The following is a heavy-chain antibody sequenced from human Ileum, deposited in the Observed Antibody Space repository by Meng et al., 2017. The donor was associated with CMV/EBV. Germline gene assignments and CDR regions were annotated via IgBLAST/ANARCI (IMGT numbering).Heavy chain of an antibody. Sequence: ASVKVSCKASGYTFTGYYMHWVRQAPGQGLEWMGWINPNSGGTNYAQKFQGRVTMTRDTSISTAYMELSRLRSDDTAVYYCAKASIASSSWLPYYLDYWGQGTLVTVSS. V-gene: IGHV1-2*02. CDR3: AKASIASSSWLPYYLDY. CDR2: INPNSGGT. D-gene: IGHD6-13*01. J-gene: IGHJ4*02. CDR1: GYTFTGYY.